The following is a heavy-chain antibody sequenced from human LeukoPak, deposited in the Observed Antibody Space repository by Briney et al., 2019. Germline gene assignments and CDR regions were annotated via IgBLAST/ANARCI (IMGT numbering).Heavy chain of an antibody. CDR3: ARGSSGWYSVAY. CDR1: GYTLTSYY. CDR2: INPSGGST. D-gene: IGHD6-19*01. Sequence: ASVKVSCKASGYTLTSYYMHWVRQAPGQGLEWMGIINPSGGSTSYAQKFQGRVTMTRNTSTSTVYMELSSLRSEDTAVYYCARGSSGWYSVAYWGQGTLVTVSS. J-gene: IGHJ4*02. V-gene: IGHV1-46*01.